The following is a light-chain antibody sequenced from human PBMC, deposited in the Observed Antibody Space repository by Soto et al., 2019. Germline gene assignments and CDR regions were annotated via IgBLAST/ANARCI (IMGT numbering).Light chain of an antibody. CDR1: QSVSSN. CDR3: QQYNKWPLT. J-gene: IGKJ1*01. CDR2: AVS. V-gene: IGKV3-15*01. Sequence: EIMMTQSPGTLSASPGEIATLSCRASQSVSSNLAWYQQKTGQAPRLLIYAVSNRATGIPARFSGSGSGTEYTLTISSLQSEDFAVYYCQQYNKWPLTFGQGTKVEIK.